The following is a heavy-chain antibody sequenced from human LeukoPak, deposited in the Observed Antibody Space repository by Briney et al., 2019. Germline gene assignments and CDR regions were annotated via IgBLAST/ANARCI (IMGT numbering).Heavy chain of an antibody. J-gene: IGHJ5*02. CDR3: AGSPTGWFDP. CDR1: GFTFSSYA. CDR2: ISYDGSNK. Sequence: GSLRLSCAASGFTFSSYAMHWVRQAPGKGLEWVAVISYDGSNKYYADSVKGRFTISRDNSKNTLYLQMNSLRAEDTAVYYCAGSPTGWFDPWGQGTLVTVSS. D-gene: IGHD1-14*01. V-gene: IGHV3-30-3*01.